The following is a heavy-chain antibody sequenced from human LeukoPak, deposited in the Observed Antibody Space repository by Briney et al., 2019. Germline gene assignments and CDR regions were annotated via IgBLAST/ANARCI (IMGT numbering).Heavy chain of an antibody. CDR2: ISSSGSTI. J-gene: IGHJ4*02. CDR3: ATKVAGTSHFPY. Sequence: GGSLRLSCEASGFTFSSYAMNWVRQAPGKGLEWVSYISSSGSTIHYADSVKGRFTISRDNAKNSLYLQMNSLRAEDTAVYYCATKVAGTSHFPYWGQGTLVTVSS. CDR1: GFTFSSYA. V-gene: IGHV3-48*03. D-gene: IGHD6-19*01.